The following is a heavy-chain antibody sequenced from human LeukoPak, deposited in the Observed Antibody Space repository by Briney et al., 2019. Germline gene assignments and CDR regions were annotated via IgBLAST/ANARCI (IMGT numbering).Heavy chain of an antibody. D-gene: IGHD3-10*01. V-gene: IGHV1-2*02. CDR2: INPNSGGT. Sequence: GASVKVSCKASGYTFTGYYMHWVRQAPGQGLEWMGWINPNSGGTSYAQKFQGRVTMTRDTSISTAYMELSRLRSDDTAVYYCATSMVRGVMVYSHLVDYWGQGTLVTVSS. CDR3: ATSMVRGVMVYSHLVDY. CDR1: GYTFTGYY. J-gene: IGHJ4*02.